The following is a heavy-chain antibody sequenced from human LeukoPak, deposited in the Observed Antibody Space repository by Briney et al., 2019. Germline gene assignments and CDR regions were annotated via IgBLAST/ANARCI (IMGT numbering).Heavy chain of an antibody. CDR1: GFTFSGSA. CDR3: TRRGYGSGSYP. J-gene: IGHJ5*02. V-gene: IGHV3-73*01. D-gene: IGHD3-10*01. Sequence: PGGSLRLSCAASGFTFSGSAMHWVRQASGKGLEWVGRIRSKANSYATAYAASVKGRFTISRDDSKNTAYLQMNSLKTEDTAVYYYTRRGYGSGSYPWGQGTLVTVSS. CDR2: IRSKANSYAT.